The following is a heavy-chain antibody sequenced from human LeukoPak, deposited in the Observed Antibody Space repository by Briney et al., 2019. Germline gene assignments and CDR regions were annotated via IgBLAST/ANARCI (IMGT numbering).Heavy chain of an antibody. J-gene: IGHJ5*02. CDR2: IYYSGST. V-gene: IGHV4-59*01. D-gene: IGHD3-10*01. Sequence: PSETLSLTCTVSGGSISSYYWSWIRQPPGKGREWIGYIYYSGSTNYNPSLKSRVTISVDTSKNQFSLKLSSVTAADTAVYYCAGSETRGYYGSGTNWFDPWGQGTLVTVSS. CDR3: AGSETRGYYGSGTNWFDP. CDR1: GGSISSYY.